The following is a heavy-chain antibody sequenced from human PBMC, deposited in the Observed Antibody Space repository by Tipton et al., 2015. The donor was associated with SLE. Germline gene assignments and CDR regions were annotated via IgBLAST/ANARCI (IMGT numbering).Heavy chain of an antibody. D-gene: IGHD6-19*01. CDR2: INTNTGNP. Sequence: QLVQSGAEVKKPGASVKVSCKASGYTFTSYGISWVRQAPGQGLEWMGWINTNTGNPTYAQGFTGRFVFSLDTSVSTAYLQISSLKAEATAVYYCARPGIAVAGRDYYYYGMDVWGQGTTVTVS. CDR1: GYTFTSYG. J-gene: IGHJ6*02. CDR3: ARPGIAVAGRDYYYYGMDV. V-gene: IGHV7-4-1*02.